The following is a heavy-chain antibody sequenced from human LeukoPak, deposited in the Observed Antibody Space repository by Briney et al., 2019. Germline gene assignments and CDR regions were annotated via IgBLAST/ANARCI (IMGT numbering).Heavy chain of an antibody. Sequence: SETLSLTCTVSGGSISSYYWSWIRQPPGKGLEWFGYIYYSGSTNYHPSLKSRVTISVDTSKNQFSLKLSSVTAADTAVYYCARRDSSGYYYLAFDIWGQGTMVTVSS. CDR1: GGSISSYY. V-gene: IGHV4-59*01. CDR2: IYYSGST. CDR3: ARRDSSGYYYLAFDI. J-gene: IGHJ3*02. D-gene: IGHD3-22*01.